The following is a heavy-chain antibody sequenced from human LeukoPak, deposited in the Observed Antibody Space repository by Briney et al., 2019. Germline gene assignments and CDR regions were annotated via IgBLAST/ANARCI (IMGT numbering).Heavy chain of an antibody. CDR2: IHYSGST. V-gene: IGHV4-59*01. D-gene: IGHD3-10*01. CDR1: GGSISSYY. CDR3: ARAARVRGVIMEDDY. Sequence: PSETLSLTCTVSGGSISSYYWSWIRQPPGKGLEWIGYIHYSGSTNYNPSLKSRVIISVDTSKNQFSLKLRSVTAADTAVYYCARAARVRGVIMEDDYWGQGTLVTVSS. J-gene: IGHJ4*02.